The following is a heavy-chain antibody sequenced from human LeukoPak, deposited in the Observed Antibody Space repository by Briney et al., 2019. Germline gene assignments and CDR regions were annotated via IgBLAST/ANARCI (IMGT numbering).Heavy chain of an antibody. V-gene: IGHV4-39*01. J-gene: IGHJ4*02. CDR3: ARFIAAADTIDY. CDR2: IYYSGST. Sequence: SETLSLTCTVSGDSISTSSYYWGWIRQPPGKGLEWLGSIYYSGSTYYNPSLKSRVTISVDTSKNQFSLKLSSVTAADTAVYYCARFIAAADTIDYWGQGTLVTVSS. D-gene: IGHD6-13*01. CDR1: GDSISTSSYY.